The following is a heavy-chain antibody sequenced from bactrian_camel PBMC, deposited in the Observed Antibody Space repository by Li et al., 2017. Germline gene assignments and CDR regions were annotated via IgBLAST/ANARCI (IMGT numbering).Heavy chain of an antibody. CDR3: ARDRYPNY. CDR1: GFTFSNYD. V-gene: IGHV3S1*01. CDR2: ITASGTT. Sequence: QLVESGGGLVQPGGSLRLSCAASGFTFSNYDMHWVRQAPGKGLEWVSSITASGTTSYSNSVRGRFTISRDNAKNTLYLQLDSLKTEDTAMYYCARDRYPNYRGQGTQVTVS. J-gene: IGHJ4*01. D-gene: IGHD2*01.